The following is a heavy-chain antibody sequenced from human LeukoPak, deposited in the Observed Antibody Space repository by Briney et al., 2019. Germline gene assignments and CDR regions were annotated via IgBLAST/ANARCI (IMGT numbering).Heavy chain of an antibody. CDR3: AKVRGSSSWLGAFDI. J-gene: IGHJ3*02. V-gene: IGHV3-9*03. CDR1: GFIFDDYA. D-gene: IGHD6-13*01. CDR2: ISWNSGSI. Sequence: PGGSLRLSCAASGFIFDDYAMHWVRQAPGKGLEWVSGISWNSGSIGYADSVKGRFTISRDNAKNSLYLQMNSLRAEDMALYYCAKVRGSSSWLGAFDIWGQGTMVTVSS.